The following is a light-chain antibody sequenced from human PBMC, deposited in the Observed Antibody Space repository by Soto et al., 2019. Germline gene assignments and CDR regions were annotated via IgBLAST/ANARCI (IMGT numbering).Light chain of an antibody. CDR1: QDLRRPS. J-gene: IGKJ2*01. CDR3: QQYGSIPYT. CDR2: GAF. V-gene: IGKV3-20*01. Sequence: DIGLTQSPGTLSLSAGESATLSCKASQDLRRPSSGWHQQRPGQAPRLLISGAFTRAAGIPDRFSGSASGAEFTRSISRLEPEESAVYYCQQYGSIPYTFGQGTKLE.